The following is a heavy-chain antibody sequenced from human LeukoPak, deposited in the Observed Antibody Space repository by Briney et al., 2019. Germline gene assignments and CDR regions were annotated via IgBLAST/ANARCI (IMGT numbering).Heavy chain of an antibody. CDR3: ARERGLMAYYYYMDV. V-gene: IGHV1-46*01. D-gene: IGHD2-8*01. Sequence: ASVKVSCKASGYTFTSYYMFWVRQAPGQGLEWMGIINPSGGSTSYAQKFQGRVTMTRDMSTRTVYMELSSLRSEDTALYYCARERGLMAYYYYMDVWGKGTTVTVSS. CDR1: GYTFTSYY. J-gene: IGHJ6*03. CDR2: INPSGGST.